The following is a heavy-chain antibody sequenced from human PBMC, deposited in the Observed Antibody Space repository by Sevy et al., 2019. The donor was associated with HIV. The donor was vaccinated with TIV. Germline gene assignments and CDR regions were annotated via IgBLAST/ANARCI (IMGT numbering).Heavy chain of an antibody. J-gene: IGHJ4*02. V-gene: IGHV3-7*01. CDR1: GFTFSSYW. D-gene: IGHD3-10*01. Sequence: GGSLRLSCAASGFTFSSYWMSWVRQAPGKGLEWVANIKQDGSVKYYVDSVKGRFTISRDNAKNSLYLQMNSLRAEDTAVCYCAGDGGVTMVRGVRFPDYFDYWGQGTLVTVSS. CDR2: IKQDGSVK. CDR3: AGDGGVTMVRGVRFPDYFDY.